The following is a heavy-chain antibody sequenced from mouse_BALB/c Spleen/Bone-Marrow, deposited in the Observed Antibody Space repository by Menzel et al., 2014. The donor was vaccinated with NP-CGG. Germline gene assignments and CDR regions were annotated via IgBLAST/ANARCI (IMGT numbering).Heavy chain of an antibody. J-gene: IGHJ2*01. Sequence: EAQLQEPGPASVKPGASVKISCKATGYSFTSYFMNWVMQNHGKRLEWIGSINTYNGYTFYNQKFKGKATLTVDKSSRAALVEIRVLASEVSAVSYCARSGYYGSIYFNCWGQGPPLPVSS. CDR2: INTYNGYT. CDR3: ARSGYYGSIYFNC. CDR1: GYSFTSYF. D-gene: IGHD1-1*01. V-gene: IGHV1-20*02.